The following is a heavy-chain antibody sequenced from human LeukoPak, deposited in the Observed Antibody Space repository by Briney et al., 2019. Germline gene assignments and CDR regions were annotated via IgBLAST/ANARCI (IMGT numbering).Heavy chain of an antibody. CDR2: IYNSETT. J-gene: IGHJ5*02. D-gene: IGHD1-1*01. Sequence: SETLSFTCTVSGGSISSYYWSWIRQPPGKGLEWIGYIYNSETTNYNPSLESRVTISEDTSKNQFSLKLTSVTDADTAVYYCARWGVQGWFDPWGQGTLVTVSS. V-gene: IGHV4-59*01. CDR3: ARWGVQGWFDP. CDR1: GGSISSYY.